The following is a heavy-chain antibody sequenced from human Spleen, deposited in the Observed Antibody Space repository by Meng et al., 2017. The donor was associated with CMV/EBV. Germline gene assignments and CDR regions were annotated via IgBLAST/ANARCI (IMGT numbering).Heavy chain of an antibody. D-gene: IGHD2-2*02. CDR1: GFSLSTSGVG. CDR2: IYWNDDK. Sequence: SGPTLVKPTQTLTLTCTFSGFSLSTSGVGVGWIRQPPGKALEWLALIYWNDDKRYSPSLKSRLTITKDTSKNQVVLTMTNMDPVDTATYYCAHRHCSSTSRYSGWFDPWGQGTLVTVSS. CDR3: AHRHCSSTSRYSGWFDP. V-gene: IGHV2-5*01. J-gene: IGHJ5*02.